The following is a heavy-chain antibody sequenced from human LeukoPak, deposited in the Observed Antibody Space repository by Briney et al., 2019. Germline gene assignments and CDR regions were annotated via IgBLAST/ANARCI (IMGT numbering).Heavy chain of an antibody. CDR3: AREPTSWNYGGWFDP. CDR1: GFTFSSYW. V-gene: IGHV3-7*01. J-gene: IGHJ5*02. Sequence: GGSLRLSCAASGFTFSSYWMSWVRQAPGKGLEWVANIKQDGSEKYYVDSAKGRFTISRDNAKNSLYLQMNSLRAEDTAVYYCAREPTSWNYGGWFDPWGQGTLVTVSS. CDR2: IKQDGSEK. D-gene: IGHD1-7*01.